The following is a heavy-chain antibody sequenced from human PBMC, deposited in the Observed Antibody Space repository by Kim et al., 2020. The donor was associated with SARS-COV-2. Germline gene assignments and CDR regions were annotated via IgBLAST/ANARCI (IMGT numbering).Heavy chain of an antibody. Sequence: GGSLRLSCAASGFTFSSYGMHWVRQAPGKGLEWVAVISYDGSNKYYADSVKGRFTISRDNSKNTLYLKMNSLRAEDTAVYYCAKENSWSGNYYYGMDVWGQGTTVTVSS. CDR1: GFTFSSYG. J-gene: IGHJ6*02. CDR3: AKENSWSGNYYYGMDV. V-gene: IGHV3-30*18. CDR2: ISYDGSNK. D-gene: IGHD3-3*01.